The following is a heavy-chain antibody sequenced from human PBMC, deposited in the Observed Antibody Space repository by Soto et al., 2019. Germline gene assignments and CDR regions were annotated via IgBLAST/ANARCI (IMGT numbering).Heavy chain of an antibody. Sequence: ASVKVSRKASGYSFTSHDITWLRQAPGKGLEWVGGISTDRGDTIYPQNLQGRVTMTTDSSTGTVYMELKSLRSDDTAVYYCARDDLNRGGKYFDYWGQGTLVTVSS. V-gene: IGHV1-18*01. CDR2: ISTDRGDT. J-gene: IGHJ4*02. CDR3: ARDDLNRGGKYFDY. CDR1: GYSFTSHD. D-gene: IGHD2-15*01.